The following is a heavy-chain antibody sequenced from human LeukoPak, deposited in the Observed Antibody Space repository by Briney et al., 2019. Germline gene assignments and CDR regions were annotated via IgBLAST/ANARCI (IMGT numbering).Heavy chain of an antibody. D-gene: IGHD5-12*01. CDR1: GFTLSSYG. CDR2: ISYDGSNK. CDR3: AKDVSRSGYDSVFDY. V-gene: IGHV3-30*18. J-gene: IGHJ4*02. Sequence: GGSLRLSCAASGFTLSSYGMHWVRQAPGKGLEWVAVISYDGSNKYYADSVKGRFTISRDNSKNTLYLQMNSLRAEDTAVYYCAKDVSRSGYDSVFDYWGQATLVTVSS.